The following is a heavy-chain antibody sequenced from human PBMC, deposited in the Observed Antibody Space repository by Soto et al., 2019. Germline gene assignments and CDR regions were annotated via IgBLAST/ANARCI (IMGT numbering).Heavy chain of an antibody. CDR3: ARYNSYAIDY. Sequence: SSETLSLTCTVSGTSISSYCLSGIRQPPGKGLEWIANIHYSGTTNYNPSLASRVTLSVDTSKNQFSLKMTYVTAADRAMYFCARYNSYAIDYWGRGTLVTVSS. CDR1: GTSISSYC. V-gene: IGHV4-59*01. CDR2: IHYSGTT. D-gene: IGHD2-8*01. J-gene: IGHJ4*02.